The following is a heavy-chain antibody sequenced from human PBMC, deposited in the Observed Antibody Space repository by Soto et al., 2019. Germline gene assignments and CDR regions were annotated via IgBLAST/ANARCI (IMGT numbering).Heavy chain of an antibody. CDR2: MNPNSGNT. V-gene: IGHV1-8*01. CDR1: GYTFTNYD. CDR3: ARGTDVVVVTAIDY. Sequence: QVQLVQSGAEVKKPGASVKVSCKASGYTFTNYDINWVRQATGQGLEWMGWMNPNSGNTDYAQNFQGRVDMTRDTSISTAYMELSGLTSEDTAVYYCARGTDVVVVTAIDYWGQGTLVTVSS. J-gene: IGHJ4*02. D-gene: IGHD2-21*02.